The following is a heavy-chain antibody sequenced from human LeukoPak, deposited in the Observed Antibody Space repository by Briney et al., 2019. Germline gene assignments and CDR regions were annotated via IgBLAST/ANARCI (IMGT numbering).Heavy chain of an antibody. CDR1: GGSISSGGYY. CDR2: IYYSGST. CDR3: ARDGGNPTRYFVY. D-gene: IGHD2-15*01. J-gene: IGHJ4*02. Sequence: SETLSLTCTVSGGSISSGGYYWSWIRQHPGKGLEWIGYIYYSGSTYYNPSLKSRVTISVDTSKNQFSLKLSSVTAADTAVYYCARDGGNPTRYFVYWGQGTLVTVSS. V-gene: IGHV4-31*03.